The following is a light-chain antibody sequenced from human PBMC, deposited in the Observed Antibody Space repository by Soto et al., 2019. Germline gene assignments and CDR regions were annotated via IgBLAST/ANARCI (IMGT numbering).Light chain of an antibody. Sequence: DIVLTQSPGTLSLSPGERATLSCRASQSVSSNHLAWYQQKPGQAPRLLIYGASSRATGIPDRFSGSGSGTDFTLTISRLEPEDFAVYYCQQYGSSLITFGQGTRLENK. J-gene: IGKJ5*01. CDR1: QSVSSNH. CDR2: GAS. V-gene: IGKV3-20*01. CDR3: QQYGSSLIT.